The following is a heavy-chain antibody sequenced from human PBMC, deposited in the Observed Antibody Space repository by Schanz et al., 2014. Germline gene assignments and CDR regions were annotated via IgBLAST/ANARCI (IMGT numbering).Heavy chain of an antibody. CDR2: ISYDGSNK. CDR3: ATGRAASNFGSEYFLY. Sequence: VQLVESGGELIQPGGSLRLSCAASGFPFRSYVMHWVRQAPGKGLEWVALISYDGSNKYYADSVKGRFAISRENSKMTLFLQMSSLRPEDTAVYYCATGRAASNFGSEYFLYWGQGTLVTVSS. J-gene: IGHJ1*01. V-gene: IGHV3-30*09. CDR1: GFPFRSYV. D-gene: IGHD6-13*01.